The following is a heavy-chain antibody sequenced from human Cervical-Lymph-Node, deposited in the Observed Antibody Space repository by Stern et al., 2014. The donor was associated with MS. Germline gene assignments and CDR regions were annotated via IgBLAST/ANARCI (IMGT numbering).Heavy chain of an antibody. CDR2: INPNSGGT. CDR3: AREEMANPVGMDY. V-gene: IGHV1-2*04. D-gene: IGHD5-24*01. Sequence: QVQLMQSGAEVKKPGASVKVSCKASGYTFTGYYMHWVRQAPGQGLEWMGWINPNSGGTNYAQKFQGWVTMTRDTSISTAYMELSRLRSDDTAVYYCAREEMANPVGMDYWGQGTLVTVSS. CDR1: GYTFTGYY. J-gene: IGHJ4*02.